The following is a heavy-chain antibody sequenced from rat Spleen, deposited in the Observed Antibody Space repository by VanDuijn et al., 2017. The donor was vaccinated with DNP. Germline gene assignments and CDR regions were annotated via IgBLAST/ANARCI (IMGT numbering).Heavy chain of an antibody. J-gene: IGHJ2*01. Sequence: EAQLQESGPGLVKPSQSLSPTCSVTGYSITSNYCGWVRKFPGNKMEWIVHISYSGSTTYNPSLKSRISIARDTSKNQFFLQLNSVATEDTATYYCARWAYYFDYWGQGVMVTVSS. V-gene: IGHV3-1*01. CDR1: GYSITSNY. CDR2: ISYSGST. CDR3: ARWAYYFDY.